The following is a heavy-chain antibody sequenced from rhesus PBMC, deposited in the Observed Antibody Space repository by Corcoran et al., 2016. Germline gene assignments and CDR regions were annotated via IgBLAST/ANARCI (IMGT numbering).Heavy chain of an antibody. CDR2: LNGNSGST. CDR1: GASTSSYW. V-gene: IGHV4-80*01. D-gene: IGHD6-31*01. Sequence: QVQLQESGPGLVKPSETLSLTCAGSGASTSSYWWSWTRQPPGKGLDGIGELNGNSGSTYYNPSLKSRVTISKDASQNQFSLKLSSVTAADTAVYYCARKTSIAAAGSYFDYWGQGVLVTVSS. J-gene: IGHJ4*01. CDR3: ARKTSIAAAGSYFDY.